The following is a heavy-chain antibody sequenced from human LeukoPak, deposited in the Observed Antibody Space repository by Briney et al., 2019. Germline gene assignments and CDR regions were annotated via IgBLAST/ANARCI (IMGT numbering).Heavy chain of an antibody. D-gene: IGHD3-10*01. Sequence: ASVKVSCKASGYTFTSYYIHWVRQAPGQGLEWMGIINPSGGSTSSAQKYQGRVTMNRDTSTRTVHMELSSLRSEDTDVYYCARDPSSYGSGEEWGQGTLVTVSS. V-gene: IGHV1-46*01. CDR1: GYTFTSYY. CDR2: INPSGGST. J-gene: IGHJ4*02. CDR3: ARDPSSYGSGEE.